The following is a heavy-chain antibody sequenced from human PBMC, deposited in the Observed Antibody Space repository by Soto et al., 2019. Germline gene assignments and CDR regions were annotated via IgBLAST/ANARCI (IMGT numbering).Heavy chain of an antibody. CDR2: IIPIFGTA. V-gene: IGHV1-69*13. Sequence: SVKVSCNASGGTFSSCAISWGRQAPGQGLEWMGGIIPIFGTANYAQKFQGRVTITADESTSTAYMELSSLRSEDTAVYYCAIEVDTAMDTLRFFDYWGQGTLVTVSS. J-gene: IGHJ4*02. CDR1: GGTFSSCA. CDR3: AIEVDTAMDTLRFFDY. D-gene: IGHD5-18*01.